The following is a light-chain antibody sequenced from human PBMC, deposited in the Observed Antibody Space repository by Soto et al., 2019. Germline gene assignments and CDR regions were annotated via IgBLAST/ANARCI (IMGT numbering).Light chain of an antibody. Sequence: QSVLTQPASVSGSPGQSITISCTGTSSDVGGYNYVSWYQQHPGKAPKLTIYDVSNRPSGGSNRFSGSKSCDTASLTISGLQDEDEADYYCSSYTSSSTLLYVFGTGTKVTVL. CDR3: SSYTSSSTLLYV. CDR2: DVS. V-gene: IGLV2-14*01. CDR1: SSDVGGYNY. J-gene: IGLJ1*01.